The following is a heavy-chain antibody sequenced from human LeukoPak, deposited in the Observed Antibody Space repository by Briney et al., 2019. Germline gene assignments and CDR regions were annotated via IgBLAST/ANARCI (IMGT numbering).Heavy chain of an antibody. CDR2: IYYSGTT. J-gene: IGHJ3*02. Sequence: PSETLSLTCTVSGGSISSSSCYWGWIRQPPGKGLEWIGSIYYSGTTFYNPSLKSRVSISVDTSANQFSLRLVSVAATDTAIYYCAQLERRTAFDIWGQGTLVTVSS. V-gene: IGHV4-39*01. D-gene: IGHD3-3*01. CDR1: GGSISSSSCY. CDR3: AQLERRTAFDI.